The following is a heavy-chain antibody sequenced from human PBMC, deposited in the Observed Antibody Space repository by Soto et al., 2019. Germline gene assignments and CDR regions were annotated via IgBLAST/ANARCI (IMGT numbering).Heavy chain of an antibody. CDR1: GGTFSSYT. CDR3: ATGGHRRFRILRALDI. CDR2: IIPILGIA. V-gene: IGHV1-69*02. Sequence: SVKVSCKASGGTFSSYTISWVRQAPGQGLEWMGRIIPILGIANYAQKFQGRVTITADKSTSTAYMELSSLRSEDTAVYYCATGGHRRFRILRALDISGQGTMVSV. J-gene: IGHJ3*02. D-gene: IGHD4-17*01.